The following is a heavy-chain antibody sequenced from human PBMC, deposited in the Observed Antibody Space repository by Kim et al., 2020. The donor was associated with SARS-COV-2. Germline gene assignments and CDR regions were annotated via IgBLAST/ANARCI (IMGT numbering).Heavy chain of an antibody. V-gene: IGHV3-43*02. CDR3: AKDIYDSSGFDAFDI. CDR2: ISGDGGST. CDR1: GFTFDDYA. Sequence: GGSLRLSCAASGFTFDDYAMHWVRQAPGKGLEWVSLISGDGGSTYYADSVKGRFTISRDNSKNSLYLQMNSLRTEDTALYYCAKDIYDSSGFDAFDIWGQGTMVTVSS. D-gene: IGHD3-22*01. J-gene: IGHJ3*02.